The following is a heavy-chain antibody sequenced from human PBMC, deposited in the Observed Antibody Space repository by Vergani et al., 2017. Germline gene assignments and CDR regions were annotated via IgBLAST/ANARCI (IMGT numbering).Heavy chain of an antibody. CDR3: ARNRAIELAGRMHYYYAIDV. D-gene: IGHD5-24*01. V-gene: IGHV4-39*01. J-gene: IGHJ6*02. CDR1: GVSIKSRSYY. Sequence: QVQLQESGPGLVKPSETLSLTCAVSGVSIKSRSYYWGWIRQSPGKGLEWIGSIYDNGNTYYNPSLKSRVAISVDTSKNQVSLNLGSVTAADTAVYYCARNRAIELAGRMHYYYAIDVWGQGTTVTVSS. CDR2: IYDNGNT.